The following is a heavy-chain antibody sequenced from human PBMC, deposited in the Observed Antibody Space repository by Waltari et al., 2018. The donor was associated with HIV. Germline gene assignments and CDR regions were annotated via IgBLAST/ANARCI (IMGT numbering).Heavy chain of an antibody. D-gene: IGHD5-18*01. CDR2: IYDSGYT. J-gene: IGHJ6*02. CDR1: GGSIGIGPYY. CDR3: ARGWDTARVAGDYFGMDV. Sequence: QVQLQESGPGLVRPPQTLSLTCTVSGGSIGIGPYYWCWTRQHPGKGLEWIGYIYDSGYTFYNPTLKSRVAMSVETSKNQFSLRLNSVTAADTAVYYCARGWDTARVAGDYFGMDVWGQGTTVTVSS. V-gene: IGHV4-31*03.